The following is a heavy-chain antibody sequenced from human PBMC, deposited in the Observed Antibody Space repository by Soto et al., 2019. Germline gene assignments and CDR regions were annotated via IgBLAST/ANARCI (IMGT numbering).Heavy chain of an antibody. CDR3: ARLEGLATISYYFDY. J-gene: IGHJ4*02. CDR2: IYYRGNT. CDR1: GDSINSDNYY. D-gene: IGHD3-9*01. V-gene: IGHV4-39*01. Sequence: QLQLQESGPGLVKPSETLSLTCSVSGDSINSDNYYWGWIRQPPGKGLEWIGSIYYRGNTYYNPSLTTPVTISLAKSKSQFSLKLNSVTAADSAVYFCARLEGLATISYYFDYGGQGTLVTVSS.